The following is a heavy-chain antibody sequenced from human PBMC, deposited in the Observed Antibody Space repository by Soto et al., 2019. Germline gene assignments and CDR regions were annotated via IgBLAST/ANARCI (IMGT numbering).Heavy chain of an antibody. CDR3: ASSFPYYDILTGYTYGMDV. J-gene: IGHJ6*02. D-gene: IGHD3-9*01. CDR1: GASISSSNW. V-gene: IGHV4-4*02. CDR2: IYHSGST. Sequence: SATLSLTCAVSGASISSSNWWREVRQPPGKGLEWIGEIYHSGSTNYNPSLKSRVTISVDKSKNQFSLKLSSVTAADTAVYYCASSFPYYDILTGYTYGMDVWGQGTTVS.